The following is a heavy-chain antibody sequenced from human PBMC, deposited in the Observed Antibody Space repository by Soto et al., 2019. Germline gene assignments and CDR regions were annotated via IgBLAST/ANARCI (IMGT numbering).Heavy chain of an antibody. D-gene: IGHD3-10*01. CDR1: RGTFSSYA. Sequence: GASVKVSCTVSRGTFSSYAIRWVRHAPGQGLEWMGGIIPIFGTANYAQKFQGRVTITADESTSTAYMELSSLRSEDTAVYYCARDPTAYGSGSDAFDIWGQGTMVTVSS. CDR3: ARDPTAYGSGSDAFDI. V-gene: IGHV1-69*13. CDR2: IIPIFGTA. J-gene: IGHJ3*02.